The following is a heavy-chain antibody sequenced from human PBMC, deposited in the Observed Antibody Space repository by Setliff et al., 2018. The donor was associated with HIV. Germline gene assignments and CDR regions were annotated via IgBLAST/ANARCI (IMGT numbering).Heavy chain of an antibody. CDR3: AVRRYYDSTGYYDY. CDR1: GASISSHY. D-gene: IGHD3-22*01. J-gene: IGHJ4*02. CDR2: IHYTGST. Sequence: SETLSLTCTVSGASISSHYWTWIRQPPGKGLEWIGNIHYTGSTNYNPSLKSRVTMSGDSSKKQFSLVLSSVTAADTAVYYCAVRRYYDSTGYYDYWGQGTLVTVSS. V-gene: IGHV4-59*11.